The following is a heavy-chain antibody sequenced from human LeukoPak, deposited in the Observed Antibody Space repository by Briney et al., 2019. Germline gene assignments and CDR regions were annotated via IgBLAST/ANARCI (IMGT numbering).Heavy chain of an antibody. CDR1: GFTFSSYG. CDR2: ISSSGSTI. D-gene: IGHD3-22*01. Sequence: GGSLRLSCAASGFTFSSYGMNWVRQAPGKGPEWVSYISSSGSTIYYADSVKGRFTISRDNAKNSLYLQMNSLRAEDTAVYYCARDLGQYYDTSDNWFDPWGQGTLVTVSS. CDR3: ARDLGQYYDTSDNWFDP. J-gene: IGHJ5*02. V-gene: IGHV3-48*03.